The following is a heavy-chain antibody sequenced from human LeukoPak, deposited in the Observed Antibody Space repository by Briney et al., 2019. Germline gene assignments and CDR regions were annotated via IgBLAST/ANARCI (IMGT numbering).Heavy chain of an antibody. D-gene: IGHD5-18*01. CDR1: GFTFSSST. V-gene: IGHV3-30*04. CDR3: AGSSSTARSYFDY. J-gene: IGHJ4*02. CDR2: ITYDGSNT. Sequence: EGSLRLSCATSGFTFSSSTMRWVRQAPGKGLEGVAFITYDGSNTYYRDSVEGRFTISRDDSKNTVYLQMNSLRAEDTAVYYCAGSSSTARSYFDYWGQGIQVTVSS.